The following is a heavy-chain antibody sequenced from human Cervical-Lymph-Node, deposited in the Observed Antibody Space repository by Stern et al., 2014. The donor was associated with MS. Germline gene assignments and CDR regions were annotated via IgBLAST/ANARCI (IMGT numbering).Heavy chain of an antibody. CDR3: ARDRGSHSDY. CDR1: GYSFTAYF. Sequence: VHLVESGAEVKKPGASVKVSCKASGYSFTAYFIHWGRQAPGQGLEWVGWIRPDSGGSNYAPRFQGRFSMTRDTSISTTYMELSRLRSDDTAVYYCARDRGSHSDYWCQGTLVTVSS. D-gene: IGHD1-26*01. V-gene: IGHV1-2*02. J-gene: IGHJ4*02. CDR2: IRPDSGGS.